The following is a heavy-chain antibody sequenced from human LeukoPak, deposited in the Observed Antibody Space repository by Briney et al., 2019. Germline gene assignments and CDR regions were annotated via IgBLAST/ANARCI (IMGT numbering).Heavy chain of an antibody. CDR3: ARGGRSLVAAQFDL. Sequence: SETLSLTCAVYGGSFSGYYWSWIRQPPGKGLEWIGEINHSGSTNYNPSLKSRVTISVNTSKNQFSLKLSSVTAADTAVYYCARGGRSLVAAQFDLWGRGTLVTVSS. D-gene: IGHD2-15*01. J-gene: IGHJ2*01. CDR1: GGSFSGYY. V-gene: IGHV4-34*01. CDR2: INHSGST.